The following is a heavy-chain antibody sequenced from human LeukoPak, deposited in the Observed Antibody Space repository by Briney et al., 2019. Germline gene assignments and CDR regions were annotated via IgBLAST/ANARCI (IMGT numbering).Heavy chain of an antibody. CDR3: ARDGYYDSSGYYYDY. D-gene: IGHD3-22*01. CDR2: ISSSSSTI. J-gene: IGHJ4*02. CDR1: GFTFSSYS. V-gene: IGHV3-48*02. Sequence: GGSLRLSCAASGFTFSSYSMNWVRQAPGKGLEWVSYISSSSSTIYYADSVKGRFTISRDNAKNSLYLQMNSLRDEDTAVYYCARDGYYDSSGYYYDYGGQGTLVTVSS.